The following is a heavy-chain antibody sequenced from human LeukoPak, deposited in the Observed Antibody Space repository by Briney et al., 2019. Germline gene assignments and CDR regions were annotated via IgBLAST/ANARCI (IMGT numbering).Heavy chain of an antibody. CDR2: ISAYNGNT. CDR3: ASTKPDFWSGYNDY. D-gene: IGHD3-3*01. CDR1: GYTFTSYG. V-gene: IGHV1-18*01. Sequence: ASVKVSCKASGYTFTSYGISWVRQAPGQGLEWMGWISAYNGNTNYAQKLQGRVTMTTDTSTSTAYMELRSLRSDDTAVYYCASTKPDFWSGYNDYWGQGTLVTVSS. J-gene: IGHJ4*02.